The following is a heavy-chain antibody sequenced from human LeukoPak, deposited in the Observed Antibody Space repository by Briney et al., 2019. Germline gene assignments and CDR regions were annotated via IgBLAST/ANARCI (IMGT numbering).Heavy chain of an antibody. CDR3: ARAGSYKGYFDY. Sequence: PSETLSLTCTVPGGSISSYYWSWIRQPPGKGLEWIGYIYYSGSTNYNPSLESRVIISVDTSKNQFSLKLSSVTAADTAVYYCARAGSYKGYFDYWGQGTLVTVSS. J-gene: IGHJ4*02. CDR1: GGSISSYY. D-gene: IGHD3-10*01. V-gene: IGHV4-59*01. CDR2: IYYSGST.